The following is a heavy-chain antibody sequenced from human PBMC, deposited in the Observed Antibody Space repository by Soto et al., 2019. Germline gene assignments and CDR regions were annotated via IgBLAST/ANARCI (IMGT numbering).Heavy chain of an antibody. V-gene: IGHV4-59*01. CDR1: GGSISSYY. J-gene: IGHJ4*02. Sequence: SETLSLTCTVSGGSISSYYWSWIRQPPGKGLEWIGYIYYSGSTNYNPSLKSRVTISVDTSKNQFSLKLSSVTAADTAVYYCARGSRNSRGELLLWGQGTLVTVSS. D-gene: IGHD1-26*01. CDR3: ARGSRNSRGELLL. CDR2: IYYSGST.